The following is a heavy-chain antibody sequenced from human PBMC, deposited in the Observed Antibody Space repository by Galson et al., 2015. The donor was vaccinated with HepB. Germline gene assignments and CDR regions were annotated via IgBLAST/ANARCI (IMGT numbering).Heavy chain of an antibody. CDR2: ISGDESII. CDR1: GFTLSAYW. D-gene: IGHD3-10*01. CDR3: ARGRMVRGLSLRYDAVDI. Sequence: SLRLSCAASGFTLSAYWMDWVRQVPGKGLMWVSRISGDESIISYADSVKGRFTISRDNAKNTLYLQMNSLSAEDTAVYYCARGRMVRGLSLRYDAVDIWGQGTMVTVSS. J-gene: IGHJ3*02. V-gene: IGHV3-74*03.